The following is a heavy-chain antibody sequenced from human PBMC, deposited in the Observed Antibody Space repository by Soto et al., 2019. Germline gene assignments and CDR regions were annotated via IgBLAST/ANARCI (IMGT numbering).Heavy chain of an antibody. CDR3: ARDRGDGYNNI. D-gene: IGHD5-12*01. CDR2: IIPILGIA. Sequence: QVQLVQSGAEVKKPGSSVKVSCKASGGTFSRYTISWVRQAPGQGLEWMGRIIPILGIANYAQKFQGRVTITADKSTSTAYMELSSLRSEDTAVSYCARDRGDGYNNIWGQGTMVTVAS. J-gene: IGHJ3*02. CDR1: GGTFSRYT. V-gene: IGHV1-69*08.